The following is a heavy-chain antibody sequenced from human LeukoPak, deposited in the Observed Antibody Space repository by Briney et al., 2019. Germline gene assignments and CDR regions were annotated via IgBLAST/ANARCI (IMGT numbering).Heavy chain of an antibody. CDR3: AKDNRRHYTSGPNPDSLH. CDR1: GFTFDDYA. D-gene: IGHD6-19*01. CDR2: ISWNSGSI. Sequence: GGSLRLSCAASGFTFDDYAMHWVRQAPGKGLEWVSGISWNSGSIGYADSVKGRFTISRDNAKNSLYLQMNSLGVEDTAFYYCAKDNRRHYTSGPNPDSLHWGQGALVTVSS. J-gene: IGHJ4*02. V-gene: IGHV3-9*01.